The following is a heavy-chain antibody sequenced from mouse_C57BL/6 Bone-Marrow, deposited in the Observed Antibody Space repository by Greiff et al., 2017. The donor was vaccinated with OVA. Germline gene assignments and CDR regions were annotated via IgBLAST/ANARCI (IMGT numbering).Heavy chain of an antibody. J-gene: IGHJ3*01. CDR1: GFNIKDDY. CDR2: IDPENGDT. V-gene: IGHV14-4*01. Sequence: EVQLQQSGAELVRPGASVKLSCTASGFNIKDDYMHWVKQRPEQGLEWIGWIDPENGDTEYASKFQGKATITADTSSNTAYLQLSSLTSEDTAVYYCTARPLLTWFAYWGQGTLVTVSA. CDR3: TARPLLTWFAY. D-gene: IGHD2-10*01.